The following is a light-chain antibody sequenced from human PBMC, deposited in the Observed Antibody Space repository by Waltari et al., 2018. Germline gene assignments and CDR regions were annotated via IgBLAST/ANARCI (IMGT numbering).Light chain of an antibody. J-gene: IGKJ1*01. CDR2: GTS. V-gene: IGKV3-20*01. CDR3: QQCGSSPPVT. Sequence: EIVLTQSPGTLSLSPGETATPSCRASQSLSSSFLAWYQQKPGQAPRLLIYGTSSRASGIPDRFSGSGSGTDFTLTISRLEPEDFAVYYCQQCGSSPPVTFGQGTKVEMK. CDR1: QSLSSSF.